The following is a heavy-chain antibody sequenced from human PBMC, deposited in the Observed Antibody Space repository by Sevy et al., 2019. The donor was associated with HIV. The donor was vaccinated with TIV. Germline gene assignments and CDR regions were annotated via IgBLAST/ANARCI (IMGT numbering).Heavy chain of an antibody. V-gene: IGHV4-39*01. CDR3: ARQGGIVDRAFDY. D-gene: IGHD2-21*01. J-gene: IGHJ4*02. Sequence: SETLSLTCTVSGVSMSSSSYDWGWVRQPPGTGLEWIGTMCHSGRSYYNPSLKSRVTVYVDTSKNQFSLKLSSVTAADTAVYYCARQGGIVDRAFDYWGQGTLVTVSS. CDR1: GVSMSSSSYD. CDR2: MCHSGRS.